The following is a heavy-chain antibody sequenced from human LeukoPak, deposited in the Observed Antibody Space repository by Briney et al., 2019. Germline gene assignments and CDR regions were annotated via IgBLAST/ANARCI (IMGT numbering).Heavy chain of an antibody. D-gene: IGHD6-13*01. V-gene: IGHV3-30*02. Sequence: GGSLRLSCAASGFSFSSYSMHWVRQAPGKGLEWVAFVHYDGSNNYYTDSVKGRFTISRDNSKNTLYLQMNTLRADDTAVYYCAKDHGSSDWYYFDYWGQGTLVTVSS. CDR1: GFSFSSYS. J-gene: IGHJ4*02. CDR3: AKDHGSSDWYYFDY. CDR2: VHYDGSNN.